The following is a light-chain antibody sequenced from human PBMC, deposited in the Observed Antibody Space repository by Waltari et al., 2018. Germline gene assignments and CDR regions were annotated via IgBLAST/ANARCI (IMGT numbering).Light chain of an antibody. CDR3: SSVAGRWI. CDR1: ASDFRDYDF. CDR2: EVS. Sequence: QSALTQPPSASGSPGQSVTISCTGSASDFRDYDFVSWYQQHPGKAPKVILYEVSKRSAGVPDRFSGSKSGNTAALTVSGRQAEDEADYYCSSVAGRWIFGGGTKLTV. J-gene: IGLJ2*01. V-gene: IGLV2-8*01.